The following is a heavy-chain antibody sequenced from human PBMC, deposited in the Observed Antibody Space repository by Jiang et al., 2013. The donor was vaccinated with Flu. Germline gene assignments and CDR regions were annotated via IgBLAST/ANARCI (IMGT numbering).Heavy chain of an antibody. J-gene: IGHJ1*01. CDR2: IYYSGST. CDR1: GGSISSYY. CDR3: ARMGKTGMYYDILTGYYPMQAEYFQH. D-gene: IGHD3-9*01. Sequence: GSGLVKPSETLSLTCTVSGGSISSYYWSWIRQPPGKGLEWIGYIYYSGSTNYNPSLKSRVTISVDTSKNQFSLKLSSVTAADTAVYYCARMGKTGMYYDILTGYYPMQAEYFQHWGQGTLVTVSS. V-gene: IGHV4-59*01.